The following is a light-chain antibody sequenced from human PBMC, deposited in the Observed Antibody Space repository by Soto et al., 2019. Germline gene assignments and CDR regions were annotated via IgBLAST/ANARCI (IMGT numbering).Light chain of an antibody. CDR1: QSISSW. CDR3: QQYNSYST. V-gene: IGKV1-5*01. J-gene: IGKJ1*01. CDR2: DAS. Sequence: DIQMTHSPSTLSASVGDRVTITCRASQSISSWLAWYQQKPGKAPKLLIYDASSLESGVPSRFSGSGSGTEFTLTISSLPPDDFATYYCQQYNSYSTFGQGTKVDI.